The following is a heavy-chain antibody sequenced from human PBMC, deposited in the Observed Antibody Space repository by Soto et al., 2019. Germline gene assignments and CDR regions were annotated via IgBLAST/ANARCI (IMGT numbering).Heavy chain of an antibody. J-gene: IGHJ4*02. D-gene: IGHD5-18*01. Sequence: SETLSLTCAVYGGSFSGYYWSWIRQPPGKGLEWIGEINHSGSTNYNPSLKSRVTISVDTSKNQFSLKLSSVTAADTAVYYCARGSGYSFGNFDYWGQGSLVTVSS. CDR2: INHSGST. CDR1: GGSFSGYY. V-gene: IGHV4-34*01. CDR3: ARGSGYSFGNFDY.